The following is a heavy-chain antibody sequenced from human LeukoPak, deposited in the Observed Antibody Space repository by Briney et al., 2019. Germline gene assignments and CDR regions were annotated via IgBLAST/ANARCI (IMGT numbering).Heavy chain of an antibody. CDR3: LVYCSGGSCRGAFDI. D-gene: IGHD2-15*01. CDR2: IYTSGST. Sequence: PSETLSLTCAVSGSSISSGYYWSWIRQPAGKGLEWIGRIYTSGSTNYNPSLKSRVTMSVDTSKNQFSLKLSSVTAADTAVYYCLVYCSGGSCRGAFDIWGQGTMVTVSS. CDR1: GSSISSGYY. J-gene: IGHJ3*02. V-gene: IGHV4-4*07.